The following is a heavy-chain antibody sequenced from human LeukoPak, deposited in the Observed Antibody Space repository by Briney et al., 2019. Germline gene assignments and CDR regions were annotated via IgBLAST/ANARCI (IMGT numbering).Heavy chain of an antibody. CDR2: IKTDGSTT. CDR3: AKDRGSSIFDY. J-gene: IGHJ4*02. V-gene: IGHV3-74*01. D-gene: IGHD6-6*01. Sequence: GGSLRLSCAVSGFTFSSYWMHWVRQAPGKGLVWVSHIKTDGSTTAYADSVKGRFTISRDNAKNTLYLQMNSLRAEDTGVYYCAKDRGSSIFDYWGQGTLVTVSS. CDR1: GFTFSSYW.